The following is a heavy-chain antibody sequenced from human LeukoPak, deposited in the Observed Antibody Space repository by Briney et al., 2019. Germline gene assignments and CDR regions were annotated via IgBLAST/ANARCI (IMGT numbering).Heavy chain of an antibody. CDR1: GFTFSSYG. D-gene: IGHD2-15*01. J-gene: IGHJ4*02. CDR3: AKDLRDSYSLAFDY. CDR2: IRYDGTNK. Sequence: GGALRLSCAAAGFTFSSYGMHWVRQVPGKGLEGVAFIRYDGTNKYYSDSVKGRFTISRDNSKNTLSLQMNSLRPEDTAVYYCAKDLRDSYSLAFDYWGQGTLVTVSS. V-gene: IGHV3-30*02.